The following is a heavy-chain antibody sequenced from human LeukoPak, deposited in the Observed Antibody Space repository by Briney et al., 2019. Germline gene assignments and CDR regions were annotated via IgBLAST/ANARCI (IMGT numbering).Heavy chain of an antibody. J-gene: IGHJ4*02. CDR3: VRSTDYYYPFDY. CDR1: GYSLTSYW. Sequence: GESLKISCKGSGYSLTSYWIGWVRQMPGKGLEWMAIIYPGDSNTRYSPSFQGQVTISADKSINTAYLQWSSLKASDAAMYYCVRSTDYYYPFDYWGQGTLVTVSS. D-gene: IGHD3-22*01. CDR2: IYPGDSNT. V-gene: IGHV5-51*01.